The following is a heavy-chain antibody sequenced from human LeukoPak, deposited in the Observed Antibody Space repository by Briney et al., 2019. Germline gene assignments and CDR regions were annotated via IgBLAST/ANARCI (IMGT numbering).Heavy chain of an antibody. CDR2: ISYDEANK. Sequence: GGSLRLSCAASGFTFSHFGMHWVRQAPGKGLEWVAVISYDEANKYYADSVKGRFTISRDNSKNTLYLQMNSLRAEDTAVYYCAKAAMVRGGPAYYYGMDVWGQGTTVTVSS. CDR1: GFTFSHFG. CDR3: AKAAMVRGGPAYYYGMDV. J-gene: IGHJ6*02. V-gene: IGHV3-30*18. D-gene: IGHD3-10*01.